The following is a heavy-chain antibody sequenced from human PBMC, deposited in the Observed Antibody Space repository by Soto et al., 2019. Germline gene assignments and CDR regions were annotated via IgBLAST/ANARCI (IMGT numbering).Heavy chain of an antibody. D-gene: IGHD3-22*01. V-gene: IGHV4-61*01. Sequence: PSETQSLTCTVSGGSVRSGSYYWSWIRQPPGKGLEWIGYIYYSGSTDYNPSLKSRVTISVDTSKNQFSLKLSSVTAADTAVYYCARAYDSSGYYHDYWGQGTLVTV. CDR3: ARAYDSSGYYHDY. J-gene: IGHJ4*02. CDR2: IYYSGST. CDR1: GGSVRSGSYY.